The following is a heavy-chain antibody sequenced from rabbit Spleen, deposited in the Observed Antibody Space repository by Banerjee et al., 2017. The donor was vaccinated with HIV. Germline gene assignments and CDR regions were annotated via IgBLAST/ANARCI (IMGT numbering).Heavy chain of an antibody. CDR3: ARDTSSSFSSYGMDL. D-gene: IGHD1-1*01. V-gene: IGHV1S40*01. CDR1: GFSFNSGSGFSFNSGYD. Sequence: QSLEESGGGLVKPGASLTLTCTASGFSFNSGSGFSFNSGYDMCWVRQAPGKGLEWIGCIDIGSSGFTYFASWAKGRFTISKTSSTTVTLQMTSLTAADTATYFCARDTSSSFSSYGMDLWGQGTLVTVS. J-gene: IGHJ6*01. CDR2: IDIGSSGFT.